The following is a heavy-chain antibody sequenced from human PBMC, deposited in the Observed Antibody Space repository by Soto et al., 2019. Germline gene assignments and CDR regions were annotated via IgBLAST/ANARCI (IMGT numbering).Heavy chain of an antibody. V-gene: IGHV3-23*01. CDR3: AKTWWGSGWYYFDY. J-gene: IGHJ4*02. CDR1: GFTFSSYS. Sequence: PGGSLRLSCAASGFTFSSYSMSWVRQAPGKGLEWVSAISGSGGSTYYADSVKGRFTISRDNSKNTLYLQMNSLRAEDTAVYYCAKTWWGSGWYYFDYWGQGTLVTVSS. CDR2: ISGSGGST. D-gene: IGHD6-19*01.